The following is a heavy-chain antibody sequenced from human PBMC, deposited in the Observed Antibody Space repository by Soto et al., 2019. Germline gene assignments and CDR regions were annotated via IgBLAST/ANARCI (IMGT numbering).Heavy chain of an antibody. D-gene: IGHD6-13*01. V-gene: IGHV3-33*01. J-gene: IGHJ4*02. CDR2: IWSDGSNK. Sequence: GGSLRLSCAASGFTFSSYGMHWVRQAPGKGLEWVAGIWSDGSNKYYADSVKGRFTISRDNSKNTLYLQMNSLRAEDTAVYHCARSPAAAAGTLFFDYWGQGT. CDR3: ARSPAAAAGTLFFDY. CDR1: GFTFSSYG.